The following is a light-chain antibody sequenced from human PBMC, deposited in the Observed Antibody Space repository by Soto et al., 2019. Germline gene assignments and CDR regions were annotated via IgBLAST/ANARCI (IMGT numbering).Light chain of an antibody. V-gene: IGKV1-16*01. CDR3: QHYNSYSEA. J-gene: IGKJ1*01. CDR2: AAS. CDR1: QDIRYY. Sequence: DIHMTQSPYSLSTSAGERVTITCQATQDIRYYLNWYQQKPGKAPKLLIYAASSLQSGVPSRFSGSGSGTEFTLTISSLQPDDFATYYCQHYNSYSEAFGQGTKVDIK.